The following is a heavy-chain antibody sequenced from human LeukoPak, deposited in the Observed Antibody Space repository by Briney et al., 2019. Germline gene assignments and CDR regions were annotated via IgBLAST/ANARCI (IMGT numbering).Heavy chain of an antibody. V-gene: IGHV1-69*06. CDR3: ARGASITMIIVAITTGLDY. Sequence: SVKVSCKASGGTFSNYAISWVRQAPGQGLEWMGGIIPIFGTANYAQKFRGRVTITADKSTRTAYMELSSLRSDDTAVYYCARGASITMIIVAITTGLDYWGQGTLVTVSS. J-gene: IGHJ4*02. D-gene: IGHD3-22*01. CDR2: IIPIFGTA. CDR1: GGTFSNYA.